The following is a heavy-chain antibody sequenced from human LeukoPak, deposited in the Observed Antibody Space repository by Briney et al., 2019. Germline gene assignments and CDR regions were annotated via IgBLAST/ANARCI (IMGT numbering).Heavy chain of an antibody. CDR1: GGTFSSYA. V-gene: IGHV1-69*13. Sequence: SVKVSCKASGGTFSSYAISWVRQAPGQGLEWMGGISPIFGTANYAQKFQGRVTITADESTSPAYMELSSLRSEDTAVYYCARDKRYCSSTSCSYYFDYWGQGTLVTVSS. J-gene: IGHJ4*02. CDR3: ARDKRYCSSTSCSYYFDY. CDR2: ISPIFGTA. D-gene: IGHD2-2*01.